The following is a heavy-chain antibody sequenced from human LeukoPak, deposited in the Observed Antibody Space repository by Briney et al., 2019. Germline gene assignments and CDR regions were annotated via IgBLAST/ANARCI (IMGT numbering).Heavy chain of an antibody. CDR2: IYSGGST. Sequence: GGSLRLSCAASEFTVSSNYMSWVRQAPGKGLEGVSVIYSGGSTYYADSVKGRFTISRDNSKNTLYLQMNSLRAEDTAVYYCARDPAKGYYYDGMDVWGQGTTVTVSS. CDR1: EFTVSSNY. D-gene: IGHD4/OR15-4a*01. J-gene: IGHJ6*02. CDR3: ARDPAKGYYYDGMDV. V-gene: IGHV3-66*02.